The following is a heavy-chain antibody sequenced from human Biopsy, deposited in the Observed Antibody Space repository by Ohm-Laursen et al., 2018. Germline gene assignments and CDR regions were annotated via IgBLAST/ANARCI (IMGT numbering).Heavy chain of an antibody. V-gene: IGHV1-69*06. CDR3: ATKLAGYFHH. CDR1: GGTFSNSG. J-gene: IGHJ1*01. CDR2: NIPILGTG. Sequence: SSVKVSCKPPGGTFSNSGVNWVRQAPGQGLEWLGGNIPILGTGNYAQKFQDRVTVAADTSTSTATMELPSLRSYDTAVYYCATKLAGYFHHWGQGTLVIVSS.